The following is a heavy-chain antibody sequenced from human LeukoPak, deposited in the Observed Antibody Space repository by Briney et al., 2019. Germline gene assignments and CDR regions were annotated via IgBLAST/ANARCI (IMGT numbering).Heavy chain of an antibody. CDR3: ARGSTWSDY. Sequence: SETLSLTCAVSGASINSTKWWTWVRQPPGKGLEWIGEIYHSGGTDYNPSLKSRVTISADKSRNQFSLKLNSVTAADTAVYYCARGSTWSDYWGQGTLVTVSS. CDR2: IYHSGGT. D-gene: IGHD6-13*01. V-gene: IGHV4-4*02. CDR1: GASINSTKW. J-gene: IGHJ4*02.